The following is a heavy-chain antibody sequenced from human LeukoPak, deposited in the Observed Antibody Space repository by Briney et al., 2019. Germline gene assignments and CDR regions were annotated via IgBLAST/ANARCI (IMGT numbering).Heavy chain of an antibody. CDR2: IYYSGST. V-gene: IGHV4-59*12. J-gene: IGHJ6*03. D-gene: IGHD5-18*01. CDR1: GGSFSGYC. Sequence: KPSETLSLTCAVYGGSFSGYCWSWIRQPPGKGLEWIGYIYYSGSTNYNPSLKSRVTISVDTSKNQFSLKLSSVTAADTAVYYCARLNTAMEAPYYYYMDVWGKGTTVTVSS. CDR3: ARLNTAMEAPYYYYMDV.